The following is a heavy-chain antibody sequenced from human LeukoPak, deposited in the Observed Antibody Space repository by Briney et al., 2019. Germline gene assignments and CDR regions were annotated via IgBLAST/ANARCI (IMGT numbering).Heavy chain of an antibody. CDR1: GFSVSSNY. D-gene: IGHD3-22*01. J-gene: IGHJ4*02. CDR2: IYSGGTT. Sequence: GGSLRLSCAASGFSVSSNYVSWVRQAPGKGLECISVIYSGGTTYYADSIKGRFTIYRYNSKNTLYLQMNSLRAEDTAVYYCAGRYDSSGYPLHWGQGTLVTVSS. V-gene: IGHV3-53*01. CDR3: AGRYDSSGYPLH.